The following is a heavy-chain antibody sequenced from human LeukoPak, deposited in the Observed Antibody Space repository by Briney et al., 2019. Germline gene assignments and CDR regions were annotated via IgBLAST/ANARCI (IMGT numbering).Heavy chain of an antibody. D-gene: IGHD2-15*01. CDR1: GGSFSGYY. J-gene: IGHJ5*02. CDR3: ARSYCSGGSCYFFDNWFDP. CDR2: INHSGST. Sequence: PSETLSLTCAVYGGSFSGYYWSWIRQPPGKGLEWIGEINHSGSTNYNPSLKSRVTISVDTSKNQFSLKLSSVTAADTAVYYCARSYCSGGSCYFFDNWFDPWGQGTLVTVSS. V-gene: IGHV4-34*01.